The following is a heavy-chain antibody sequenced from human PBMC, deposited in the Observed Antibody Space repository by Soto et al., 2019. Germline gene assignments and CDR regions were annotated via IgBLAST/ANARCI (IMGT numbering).Heavy chain of an antibody. Sequence: RVWVRQPPGKGLEWIGSIYYSGSTYYNPSLKSRVTMSVDTSKNEFSLKLSFFSPAEAGIFYCVRVFEFRGKGTL. CDR2: IYYSGST. V-gene: IGHV4-39*01. J-gene: IGHJ4*02. CDR3: VRVFEF.